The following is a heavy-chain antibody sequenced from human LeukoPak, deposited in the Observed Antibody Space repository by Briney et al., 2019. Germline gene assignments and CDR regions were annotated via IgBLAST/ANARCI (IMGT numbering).Heavy chain of an antibody. J-gene: IGHJ6*03. Sequence: GGSLRLSCAASGFTFSSYGMHWVRQAPGKGLEWVAVISYDGSSKDYEDSVKGRFTISRDNSKNTLYLQMNSLTVEDTAVYYCAKAADQYYYSYFYYMDVWGKGTTVTVSS. CDR2: ISYDGSSK. V-gene: IGHV3-30*18. CDR3: AKAADQYYYSYFYYMDV. D-gene: IGHD2/OR15-2a*01. CDR1: GFTFSSYG.